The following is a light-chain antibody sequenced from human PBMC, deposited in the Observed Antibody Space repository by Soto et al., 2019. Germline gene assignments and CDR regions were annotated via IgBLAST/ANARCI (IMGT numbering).Light chain of an antibody. V-gene: IGLV3-21*04. CDR3: QVWDDTSDHLV. CDR2: YDR. Sequence: SYVLTQSPSVSVAPGQTARITWGGNNIGSKSVHWYQQKPGQAPILVIYYDRDRPSGIPERFSGSNSGNTATLTISRVEAGDEADYYCQVWDDTSDHLVFGGGTQLTVL. J-gene: IGLJ3*02. CDR1: NIGSKS.